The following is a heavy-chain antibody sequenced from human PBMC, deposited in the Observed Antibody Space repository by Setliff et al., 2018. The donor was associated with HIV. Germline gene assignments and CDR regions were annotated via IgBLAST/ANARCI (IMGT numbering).Heavy chain of an antibody. CDR3: ATGCAVVGGTGSLDS. Sequence: PGGSLRLSCAASGLTFSSYTMNWVRQAPGKGLEWVSSISSSSSYIYYADSVKGRFTISRDNAKNSLYLQMNSLRVEDTAVYYCATGCAVVGGTGSLDSWGQGTLVTVSS. V-gene: IGHV3-21*04. J-gene: IGHJ4*02. D-gene: IGHD1-26*01. CDR1: GLTFSSYT. CDR2: ISSSSSYI.